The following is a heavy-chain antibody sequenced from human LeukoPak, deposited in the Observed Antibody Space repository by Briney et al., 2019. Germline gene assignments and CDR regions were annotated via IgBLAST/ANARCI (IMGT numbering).Heavy chain of an antibody. CDR2: IYHSGST. Sequence: SETLSLTCAVSGYSISSGYYWGWIRQPPGKGLEWIGSIYHSGSTYYNPSLKSRVTISVDTSKNQFSLKLSSVTAADTAVYYCARVGTGYSSGPVDYWGQGTLVTVSS. V-gene: IGHV4-38-2*01. CDR1: GYSISSGYY. J-gene: IGHJ4*02. CDR3: ARVGTGYSSGPVDY. D-gene: IGHD6-19*01.